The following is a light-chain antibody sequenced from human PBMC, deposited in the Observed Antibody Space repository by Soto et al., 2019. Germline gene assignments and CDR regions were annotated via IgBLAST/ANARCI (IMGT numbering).Light chain of an antibody. CDR3: SSYTSNSTLV. J-gene: IGLJ3*02. V-gene: IGLV2-14*01. CDR2: EVS. CDR1: SSDVGAYNY. Sequence: QSALTQPASVSGSPGQSSTISCTGTSSDVGAYNYVSWYQQHPDKAPKLMIFEVSDRPSGVSNRFSGSNSGNTASLTISGLQAEEEADYFCSSYTSNSTLVFGGGTQLTVL.